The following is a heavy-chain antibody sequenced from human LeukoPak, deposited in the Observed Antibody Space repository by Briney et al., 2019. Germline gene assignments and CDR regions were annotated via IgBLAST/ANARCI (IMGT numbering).Heavy chain of an antibody. CDR1: GYSISSGYY. CDR3: ARRRCSSTSCYGLKTYLDY. CDR2: IYHSGST. J-gene: IGHJ4*02. D-gene: IGHD2-2*01. Sequence: SETLSLTCTVSGYSISSGYYWGWIRQPPGKGLEWIGSIYHSGSTYYNPSLESRVTISVDTSKNQFSLKLSSVTAADTAVYYCARRRCSSTSCYGLKTYLDYWGQGTLVTVSS. V-gene: IGHV4-38-2*02.